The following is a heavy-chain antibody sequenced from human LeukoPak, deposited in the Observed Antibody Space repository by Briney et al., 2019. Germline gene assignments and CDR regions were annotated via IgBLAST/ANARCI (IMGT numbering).Heavy chain of an antibody. CDR1: GYTFTNYD. J-gene: IGHJ4*02. CDR2: MNPNSGNT. D-gene: IGHD6-6*01. CDR3: ARGRGYSTSLRRLDY. V-gene: IGHV1-8*03. Sequence: ASVKVSCKASGYTFTNYDINWVRQATGQGLEWMGWMNPNSGNTGYAQKFQGRVTITRNTSISTAYMEVSSLRSEDTAVYYCARGRGYSTSLRRLDYWGQGTLVTVSS.